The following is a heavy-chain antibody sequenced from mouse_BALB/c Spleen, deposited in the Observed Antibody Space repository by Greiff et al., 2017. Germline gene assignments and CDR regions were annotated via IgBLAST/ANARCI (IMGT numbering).Heavy chain of an antibody. V-gene: IGHV5-17*02. J-gene: IGHJ4*01. Sequence: DVHLVESGGGLVQPGGSRKLSCAASGFTFSSFGMHWVRQAPEKGLEWVAYISSGSSTIYYADTVKGRFTISRDNPKNTLFLQMTSLRSEDTAMYYCASPITTVVAEAMDYWGQGTSVTVSS. D-gene: IGHD1-1*01. CDR3: ASPITTVVAEAMDY. CDR1: GFTFSSFG. CDR2: ISSGSSTI.